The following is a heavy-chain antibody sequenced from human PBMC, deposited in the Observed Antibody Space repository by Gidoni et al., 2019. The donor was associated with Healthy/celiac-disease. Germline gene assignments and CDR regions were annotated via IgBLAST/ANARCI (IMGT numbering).Heavy chain of an antibody. V-gene: IGHV3-9*01. J-gene: IGHJ6*02. CDR1: GFTFDDYA. D-gene: IGHD2-21*01. CDR2: ISWNSGSI. CDR3: AKDIGIAYCGGDCYSYYYYGMDV. Sequence: EVQLVESGGGLVQPGRSLRLSCAASGFTFDDYAMHWVRQAPGKGLEWVSGISWNSGSIGYADSVKGRFTISRDNAKNSLYLQMNSLRAEDTALYYCAKDIGIAYCGGDCYSYYYYGMDVWGQGTTVTVSS.